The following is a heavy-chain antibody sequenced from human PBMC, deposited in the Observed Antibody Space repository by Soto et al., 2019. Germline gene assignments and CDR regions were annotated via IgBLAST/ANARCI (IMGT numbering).Heavy chain of an antibody. V-gene: IGHV3-30*18. CDR2: ISHDGSNK. CDR3: AKDDNYDYVWGTYRSLYFGY. Sequence: QVQLVESGGGVVQPGRSLRLSCTASRFTFSSYGMHWVRQAPGKGLEWVAVISHDGSNKYYADSVKGRFTISRDNSKNTLYLQMNSLRAEDTAVYYCAKDDNYDYVWGTYRSLYFGYWGRGTLVTVSS. J-gene: IGHJ4*02. CDR1: RFTFSSYG. D-gene: IGHD3-16*02.